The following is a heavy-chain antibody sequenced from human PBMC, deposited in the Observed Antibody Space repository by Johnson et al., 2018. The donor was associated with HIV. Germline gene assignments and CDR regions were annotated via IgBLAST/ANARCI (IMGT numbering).Heavy chain of an antibody. Sequence: QVQLVESGGGVVQPGRSLRLSCAASGFTFSSYAMHWVRQAPGKGLEWVAVISYDGSNKYYADSVKGRFTISRDNSKNTMYLQMNSLGAEDTAVYYCAREGGAAAPDAFDIWGQGTMVTVSS. CDR3: AREGGAAAPDAFDI. CDR2: ISYDGSNK. CDR1: GFTFSSYA. V-gene: IGHV3-30-3*01. D-gene: IGHD2-2*01. J-gene: IGHJ3*02.